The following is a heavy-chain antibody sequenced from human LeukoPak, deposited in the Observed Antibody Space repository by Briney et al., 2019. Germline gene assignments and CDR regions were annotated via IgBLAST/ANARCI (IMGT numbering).Heavy chain of an antibody. V-gene: IGHV6-1*01. CDR1: GDSVSTNSAA. J-gene: IGHJ4*02. CDR3: ARDMGVFSKWSKYDY. D-gene: IGHD2-15*01. Sequence: SQTLSLTRAISGDSVSTNSAAWNWIRQSPSRGLEWLGRTYYRSKWYNDYAVSVKSRIAINPDTSKNQFSLQLNSVTPEDTAVYYCARDMGVFSKWSKYDYWGQVTLVTVSS. CDR2: TYYRSKWYN.